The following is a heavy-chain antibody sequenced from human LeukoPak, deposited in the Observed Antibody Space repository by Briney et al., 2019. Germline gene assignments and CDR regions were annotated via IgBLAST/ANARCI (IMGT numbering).Heavy chain of an antibody. CDR1: GFTFSSFW. V-gene: IGHV3-7*03. D-gene: IGHD4-17*01. Sequence: GGSLRLSCAASGFTFSSFWMIWVRQAPGKGLEWVANIKEDGSVKNYVASVKGRFTISRDNAKNSLFLQMNSPRAEDTAVYYCARERYGNYNWGQGTLVTVSS. CDR3: ARERYGNYN. CDR2: IKEDGSVK. J-gene: IGHJ4*02.